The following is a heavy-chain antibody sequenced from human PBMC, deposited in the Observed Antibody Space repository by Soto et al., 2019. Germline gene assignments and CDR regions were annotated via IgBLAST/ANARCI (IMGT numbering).Heavy chain of an antibody. CDR2: IKQDGSET. CDR3: ARDGYYAGFDI. V-gene: IGHV3-7*01. D-gene: IGHD3-10*01. CDR1: EFTFSSYY. J-gene: IGHJ3*02. Sequence: EVQLVESGGGLVQPGGSLRLSCATSEFTFSSYYMSWVRQPPGKGLEWVANIKQDGSETYYVDSVKGRFTISRDNAKNSLYLQMNSLRAEDTAVYYCARDGYYAGFDIWGQGTMVTVSS.